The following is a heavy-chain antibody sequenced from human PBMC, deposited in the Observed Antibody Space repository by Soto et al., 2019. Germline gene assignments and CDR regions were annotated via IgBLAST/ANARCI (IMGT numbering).Heavy chain of an antibody. Sequence: GGSLRLSCAASGFTFDDYGMSWVRQAPGKGLEWVSGNNWNGGSTGYADSVKGRFTISRDNAKNSPYLQMNSLRAEDTALYHCARAGYYGKGYYYYYMDVWGKGTTVTVSS. CDR1: GFTFDDYG. J-gene: IGHJ6*03. D-gene: IGHD3-10*01. V-gene: IGHV3-20*01. CDR2: NNWNGGST. CDR3: ARAGYYGKGYYYYYMDV.